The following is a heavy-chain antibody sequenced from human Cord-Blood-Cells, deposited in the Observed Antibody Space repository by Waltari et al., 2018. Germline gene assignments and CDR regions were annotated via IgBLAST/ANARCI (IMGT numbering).Heavy chain of an antibody. Sequence: QVQLQQWGAGLLKPSETLSLTCAVYGGSFSGYYWSWIRQPPGTGLEWIGEINHSGSTNYNPSLKSRVTISVDTSKNQFSLKLSSVTAADTAVYYCARIRYSGSYYYYYYGMDVWGQGTTVTVSS. V-gene: IGHV4-34*01. CDR2: INHSGST. J-gene: IGHJ6*02. CDR3: ARIRYSGSYYYYYYGMDV. D-gene: IGHD1-26*01. CDR1: GGSFSGYY.